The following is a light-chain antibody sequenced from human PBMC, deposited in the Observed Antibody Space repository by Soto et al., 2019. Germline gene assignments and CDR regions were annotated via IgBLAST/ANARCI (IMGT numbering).Light chain of an antibody. CDR3: QVWDTHTDHVL. V-gene: IGLV3-21*02. CDR1: NIGSKS. J-gene: IGLJ2*01. CDR2: ENS. Sequence: SYVLTQPPSVSVAPGQTATITCGADNIGSKSVQWYQQRSGQAPVMVVYENSDRPSGIPERFSGSSSGNTATLSITSVEAGDEADYYCQVWDTHTDHVLFGGGTKLTVL.